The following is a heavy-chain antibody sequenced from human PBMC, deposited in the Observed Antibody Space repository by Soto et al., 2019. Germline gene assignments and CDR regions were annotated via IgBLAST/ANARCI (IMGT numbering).Heavy chain of an antibody. J-gene: IGHJ4*02. D-gene: IGHD3-3*01. CDR1: GFTFRGHC. V-gene: IGHV3-30*02. CDR3: AKGTTYYDFWSGYGVFDY. CDR2: TRHDGSNT. Sequence: GGSLRLSYITTGFTFRGHCMQWIRRGPGKGHEWVAVTRHDGSNTYYADSVRGRFTISRDNSKKTLYLQMNSLRAEDTAVYYCAKGTTYYDFWSGYGVFDYWGQGTLVTVSS.